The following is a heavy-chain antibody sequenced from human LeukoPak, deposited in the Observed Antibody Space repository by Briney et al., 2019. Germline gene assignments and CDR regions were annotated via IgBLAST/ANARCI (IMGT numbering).Heavy chain of an antibody. CDR3: ARGRRGYQRDYMDV. J-gene: IGHJ6*03. D-gene: IGHD2-2*01. V-gene: IGHV1-2*02. CDR1: GYTFTGYY. CDR2: INPNSGGT. Sequence: ASVKVSCKASGYTFTGYYMHWVRQAPGQGLEWMGWINPNSGGTDYAQKFQGRVTITRDTSISTAYMELSRLRSDDTAVYYCARGRRGYQRDYMDVWGKGTTVTVSS.